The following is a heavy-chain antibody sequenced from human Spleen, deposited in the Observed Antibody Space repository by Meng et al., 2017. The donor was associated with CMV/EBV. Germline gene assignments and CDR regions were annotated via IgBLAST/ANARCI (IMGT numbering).Heavy chain of an antibody. CDR3: ARVSSSGSAIDY. Sequence: SETLSLTCAVYGGSFSGYYWSWIRQPPGKGLEWIGEINHSGSTNYHPSLKSRVTISVDTSKNQFSLKLTSVTAADTAVYYCARVSSSGSAIDYWGQGTLVTVSS. D-gene: IGHD1-26*01. CDR2: INHSGST. CDR1: GGSFSGYY. V-gene: IGHV4-34*01. J-gene: IGHJ4*02.